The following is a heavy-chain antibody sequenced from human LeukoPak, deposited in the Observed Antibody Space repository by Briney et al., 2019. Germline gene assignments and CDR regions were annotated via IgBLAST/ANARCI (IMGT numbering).Heavy chain of an antibody. J-gene: IGHJ5*02. CDR2: INHSGST. CDR3: ARRSIWFGELRSRWFDP. D-gene: IGHD3-10*01. V-gene: IGHV4-34*01. CDR1: GGSFSGYY. Sequence: SETLSLTCAVYGGSFSGYYWSWIRQPPEKGLEWIGEINHSGSTNYNPSLKSRVTISVDTSKNQFSLKLSSVTAADTAVYYCARRSIWFGELRSRWFDPWGQGTLVTVSS.